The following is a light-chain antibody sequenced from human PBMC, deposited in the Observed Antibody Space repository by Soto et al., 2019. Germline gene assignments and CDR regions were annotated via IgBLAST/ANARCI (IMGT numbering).Light chain of an antibody. Sequence: EIVLTQSPGTLSLSPGERATLSCRASQSVSSSYLAWYQQKPGQAPRLLIYGASSRATGIPDRFSGSRSGTDFTITISRLEPEDFAVYYCQQYGSSPGFTFGPGTKVDIK. CDR2: GAS. J-gene: IGKJ3*01. V-gene: IGKV3-20*01. CDR3: QQYGSSPGFT. CDR1: QSVSSSY.